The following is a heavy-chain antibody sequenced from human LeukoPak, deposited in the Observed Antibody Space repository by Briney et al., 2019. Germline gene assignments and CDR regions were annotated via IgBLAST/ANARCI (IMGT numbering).Heavy chain of an antibody. J-gene: IGHJ5*02. V-gene: IGHV1-2*02. CDR2: INPNSGGT. CDR3: ARDFTIFGVVPGQYNWFDP. Sequence: ASVKVSCKTSGYTFTSYGISWERQAPGQGLEWMGWINPNSGGTNYAQKFQGRVTMTRDTSISTAYMELSRLRSDDTAVYYCARDFTIFGVVPGQYNWFDPWGQGTLVTVSS. CDR1: GYTFTSYG. D-gene: IGHD3-3*01.